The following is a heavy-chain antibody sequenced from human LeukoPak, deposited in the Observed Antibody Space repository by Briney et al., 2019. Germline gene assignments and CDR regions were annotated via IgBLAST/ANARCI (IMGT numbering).Heavy chain of an antibody. CDR2: INPNSGGT. V-gene: IGHV1-2*02. CDR1: GYTFTSYA. Sequence: ASVKVSCKASGYTFTSYAMNWVRQAPGQGLEWMGWINPNSGGTNYAQKFQGRVTMTRDTSISTAYMELSRLRSDDTAVYYCARATGGSSWYRMVMDYWGQGTLVTVSS. J-gene: IGHJ4*02. D-gene: IGHD6-13*01. CDR3: ARATGGSSWYRMVMDY.